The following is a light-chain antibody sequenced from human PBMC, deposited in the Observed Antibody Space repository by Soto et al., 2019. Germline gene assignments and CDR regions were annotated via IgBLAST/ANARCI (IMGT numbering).Light chain of an antibody. CDR2: GAF. Sequence: EIGFTQSPCTLSVSPGERAALSCRASHSVSSSYLAWYQQKPGQAPRLLIYGAFSRATGIPDRFSGSGSGTDFTLTISRLEPDDVAVYYCQQYDTSPTMYTFGQGTKVDIK. V-gene: IGKV3-20*01. J-gene: IGKJ2*01. CDR3: QQYDTSPTMYT. CDR1: HSVSSSY.